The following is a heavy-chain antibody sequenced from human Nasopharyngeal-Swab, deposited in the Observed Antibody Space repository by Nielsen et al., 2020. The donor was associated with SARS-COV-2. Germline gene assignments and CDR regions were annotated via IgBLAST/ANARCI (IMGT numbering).Heavy chain of an antibody. CDR1: GGSFSGYY. CDR3: ARRRSITIFGVVIEPRYYMDV. CDR2: INHSGST. V-gene: IGHV4-34*01. J-gene: IGHJ6*03. Sequence: GSLRLSCAVYGGSFSGYYWSWIRQPPGKGLEWIGEINHSGSTNYNPSLKSRVTISVDTSKNQFSLKLSSVTAADTAVYYCARRRSITIFGVVIEPRYYMDVWGKGTTVTVSS. D-gene: IGHD3-3*01.